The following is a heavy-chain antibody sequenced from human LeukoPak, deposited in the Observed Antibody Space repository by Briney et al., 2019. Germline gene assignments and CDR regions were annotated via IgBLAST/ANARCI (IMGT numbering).Heavy chain of an antibody. V-gene: IGHV3-74*01. CDR3: ARDMYSMSSARGAY. D-gene: IGHD6-6*01. CDR1: GFTFSDYW. CDR2: INGDGSST. J-gene: IGHJ4*02. Sequence: QPGGSLRLSCAASGFTFSDYWMHGVRQAPGKGLVWVARINGDGSSTTYVGSVRGRFTISRDNAKKTLYLQMNSLRGEDAAVYYCARDMYSMSSARGAYWGQGALVTVSS.